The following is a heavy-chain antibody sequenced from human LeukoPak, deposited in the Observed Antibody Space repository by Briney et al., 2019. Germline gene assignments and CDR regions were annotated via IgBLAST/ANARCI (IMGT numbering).Heavy chain of an antibody. CDR2: IKQDGSEK. Sequence: GGSLRLSCAASGFTFSSYWMSWVRQAPGKGLEWVANIKQDGSEKYYVDSVKGRFTISRDNAKNSLYLQMNSLRAEDTVVYYCARGQGYDFWSGYFDYWGQGTLVTVSS. CDR3: ARGQGYDFWSGYFDY. D-gene: IGHD3-3*01. J-gene: IGHJ4*02. CDR1: GFTFSSYW. V-gene: IGHV3-7*01.